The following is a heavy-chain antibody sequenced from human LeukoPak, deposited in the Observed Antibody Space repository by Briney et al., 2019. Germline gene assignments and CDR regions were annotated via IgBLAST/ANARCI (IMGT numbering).Heavy chain of an antibody. CDR1: GFTFSSYA. CDR3: ARGCSGGRCYGDY. J-gene: IGHJ4*02. CDR2: INSDGSST. D-gene: IGHD2-15*01. V-gene: IGHV3-74*01. Sequence: PGGSLRLSCAASGFTFSSYAMTWVRQAPGKGLVWVSRINSDGSSTNYADSVKGRFTISRDNAKNTLYLQMNSLRAEDTAVYYCARGCSGGRCYGDYWGQGTLVTVSS.